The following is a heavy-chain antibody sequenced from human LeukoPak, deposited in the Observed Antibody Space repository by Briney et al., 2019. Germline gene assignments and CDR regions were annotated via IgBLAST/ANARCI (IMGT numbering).Heavy chain of an antibody. Sequence: GGSLRLSCAASGLTFSTYNMNWVRQPPGKGLEWVSYINSSNSPIKYADSVKGRFTISRDNGKNSLYMQMNSLRDGDTAVYYCARDRCSGGSCYFDYWGQGTLVTVSS. D-gene: IGHD2-15*01. J-gene: IGHJ4*02. CDR1: GLTFSTYN. CDR2: INSSNSPI. CDR3: ARDRCSGGSCYFDY. V-gene: IGHV3-48*02.